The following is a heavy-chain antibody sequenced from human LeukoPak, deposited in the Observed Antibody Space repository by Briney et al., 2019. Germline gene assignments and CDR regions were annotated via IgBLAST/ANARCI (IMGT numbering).Heavy chain of an antibody. CDR3: ARGRNYDSSGYSPRVDY. D-gene: IGHD3-22*01. J-gene: IGHJ4*02. CDR2: IIPIFGTA. CDR1: GGTFSSYA. Sequence: GASVKVSCKASGGTFSSYAISWVRQAPGQGLEWMGGIIPIFGTANYAQKFQGRATITADESTSTAYMELSSLRSEDTAVYYCARGRNYDSSGYSPRVDYWGQGTLVTVSS. V-gene: IGHV1-69*13.